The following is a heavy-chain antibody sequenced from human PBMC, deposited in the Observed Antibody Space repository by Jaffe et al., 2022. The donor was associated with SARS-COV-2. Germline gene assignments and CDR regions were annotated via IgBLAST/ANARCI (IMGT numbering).Heavy chain of an antibody. J-gene: IGHJ4*02. CDR3: LTDPRGYYYDSLTDLHLRFDH. Sequence: DVQLVESGGGFIKPGGSLRLSCVASGFTFSNVWMSWVRQAPGKGLEWVGRIKRDNEGATTDYAAPVKGRFIISRDDVKNTVFLQMNDLHSDDTAVYYCLTDPRGYYYDSLTDLHLRFDHWGQGTPVTVSS. CDR2: IKRDNEGATT. V-gene: IGHV3-15*01. CDR1: GFTFSNVW. D-gene: IGHD1-26*01.